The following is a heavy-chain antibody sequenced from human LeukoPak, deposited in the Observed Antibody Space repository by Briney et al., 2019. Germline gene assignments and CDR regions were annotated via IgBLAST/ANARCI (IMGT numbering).Heavy chain of an antibody. CDR3: ARESDDTTFDY. Sequence: SETLSLTCTVSGGSINNYYWSWFRQPAGKGLEWIGRIYASGSTNYNPSLKSRVTISVDKSKNQVSLNLSSVTAADTAVYYCARESDDTTFDYWGQGTLVTVSS. J-gene: IGHJ4*02. V-gene: IGHV4-4*07. D-gene: IGHD1-1*01. CDR2: IYASGST. CDR1: GGSINNYY.